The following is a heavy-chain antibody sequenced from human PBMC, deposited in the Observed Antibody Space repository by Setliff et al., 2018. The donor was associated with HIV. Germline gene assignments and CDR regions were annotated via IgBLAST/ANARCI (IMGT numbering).Heavy chain of an antibody. CDR3: ARGRRYCSSTSCYYYYYMDV. V-gene: IGHV3-74*01. D-gene: IGHD2-2*01. CDR2: INNDGSST. CDR1: GFTFSSYA. Sequence: GGSLRLSCVASGFTFSSYAMHWVRQAPGKGLEWVSRINNDGSSTTYADSVKGRFTISRDNAKNTLYLQMNSLRAEDTAVYYCARGRRYCSSTSCYYYYYMDVWGKGTTVTVSS. J-gene: IGHJ6*03.